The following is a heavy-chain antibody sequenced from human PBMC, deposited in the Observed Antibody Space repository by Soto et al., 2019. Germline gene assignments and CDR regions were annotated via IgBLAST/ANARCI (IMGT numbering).Heavy chain of an antibody. Sequence: EEQLVDSGGGLLQPGGSLRLSCLASGFTFSGHSMVWVRQAPGKGLAWLSYITASSRTVTYTESVKGRFSISRDNAKNSLFLRVDSLRAEDTAVYSCARARLWGHLDVWGKGTTVTVSS. CDR3: ARARLWGHLDV. V-gene: IGHV3-48*01. CDR1: GFTFSGHS. CDR2: ITASSRTV. D-gene: IGHD3-16*01. J-gene: IGHJ6*04.